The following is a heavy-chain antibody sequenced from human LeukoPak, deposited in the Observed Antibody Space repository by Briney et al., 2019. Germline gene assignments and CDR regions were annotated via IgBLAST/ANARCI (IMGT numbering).Heavy chain of an antibody. CDR1: GGSISSSSYY. CDR2: IYYSGST. D-gene: IGHD3-22*01. J-gene: IGHJ4*02. Sequence: SETLSLTCTVSGGSISSSSYYWGWIRQPPGKGLEWIGSIYYSGSTYYNPSLKSRVTISVDTSKNQFSLKLSSVTAADTAVYYCARVYDSSGYIGYYFDYWGQGTLVTVSS. V-gene: IGHV4-39*01. CDR3: ARVYDSSGYIGYYFDY.